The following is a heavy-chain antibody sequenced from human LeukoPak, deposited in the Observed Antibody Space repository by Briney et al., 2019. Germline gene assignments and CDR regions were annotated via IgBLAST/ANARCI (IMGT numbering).Heavy chain of an antibody. CDR3: VRDSPQYSSSNYFDY. CDR1: GYTFTSYG. J-gene: IGHJ4*02. V-gene: IGHV1-18*01. CDR2: ISAYNGNT. D-gene: IGHD6-6*01. Sequence: ASVKVSCKASGYTFTSYGISWVRQAPGQGLEWMGWISAYNGNTNYAQKPQGRVTMTTDTSTSTAYMELRSLRSDDTAVYYCVRDSPQYSSSNYFDYWGQGTLVTVSS.